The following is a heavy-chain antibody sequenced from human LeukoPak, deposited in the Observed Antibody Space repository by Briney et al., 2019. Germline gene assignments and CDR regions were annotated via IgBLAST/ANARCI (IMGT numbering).Heavy chain of an antibody. CDR3: AREDHTVTDFDY. CDR1: GFTFSSYS. CDR2: ISSSSSYI. V-gene: IGHV3-21*01. D-gene: IGHD4-11*01. J-gene: IGHJ4*02. Sequence: PGGSLRLSCAASGFTFSSYSMNWARQAPGKGLEWVSSISSSSSYIYYADSVKGRFTISRDNAKNSLYLQMNSLRAEDTAVYYCAREDHTVTDFDYWGQGTLVTVSS.